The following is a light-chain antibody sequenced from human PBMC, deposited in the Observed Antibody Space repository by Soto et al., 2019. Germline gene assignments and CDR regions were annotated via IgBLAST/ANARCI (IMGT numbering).Light chain of an antibody. V-gene: IGKV3-11*01. Sequence: DIVLTQSPAILSLSPGDRASLSCRASQSVGTSLAWYKQQPGQPPRLLIHDATYRASGVPDRFRGSGSGTAFSLSISSLEPDDVAVYYCQHRSTWPRSFGRGTKVE. CDR2: DAT. CDR3: QHRSTWPRS. J-gene: IGKJ4*02. CDR1: QSVGTS.